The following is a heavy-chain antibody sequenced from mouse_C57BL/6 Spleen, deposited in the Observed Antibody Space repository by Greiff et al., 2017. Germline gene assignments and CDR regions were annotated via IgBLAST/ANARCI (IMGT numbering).Heavy chain of an antibody. CDR3: TYYGSSLYYFDY. CDR2: IDPENGDT. Sequence: VQLKESGAELVRPGASVKLSCTASGFTIKDDYMHWVKQRPEQGLEWIGWIDPENGDTEYASKFQGKATITADTSSNTAYLQLSSLTSEDTAVYYCTYYGSSLYYFDYWGQGTTLTVSS. J-gene: IGHJ2*01. V-gene: IGHV14-4*01. CDR1: GFTIKDDY. D-gene: IGHD1-1*01.